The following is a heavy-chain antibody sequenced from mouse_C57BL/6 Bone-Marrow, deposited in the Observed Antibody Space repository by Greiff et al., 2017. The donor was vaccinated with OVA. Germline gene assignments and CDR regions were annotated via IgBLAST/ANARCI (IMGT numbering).Heavy chain of an antibody. CDR2: ISSGGSYT. CDR3: ARPGRRGYWYFDV. J-gene: IGHJ1*03. V-gene: IGHV5-6*01. Sequence: EVKVVESGGDLVKPGGSLKLSCAASGFTFSSYGMSWVRQTPDKRLEWVATISSGGSYTYYPESVKGRFTISRENAKNTLYLQMSSLKSEDTAMYYCARPGRRGYWYFDVWGTGTTVTVSS. D-gene: IGHD1-2*01. CDR1: GFTFSSYG.